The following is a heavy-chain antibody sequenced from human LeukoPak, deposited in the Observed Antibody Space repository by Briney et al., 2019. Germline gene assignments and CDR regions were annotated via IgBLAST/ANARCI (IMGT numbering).Heavy chain of an antibody. CDR1: GYTFTGYY. CDR3: ARAPPHYYYGMDD. CDR2: INPNSGGT. J-gene: IGHJ6*02. V-gene: IGHV1-2*02. Sequence: ASVKVSCKASGYTFTGYYMHWVRQAPGQGLEWMGWINPNSGGTNYAQKFQGRVTMTRDTSISTAYMELSRLRSDDTAVYYCARAPPHYYYGMDDWGQGTTVTVSS.